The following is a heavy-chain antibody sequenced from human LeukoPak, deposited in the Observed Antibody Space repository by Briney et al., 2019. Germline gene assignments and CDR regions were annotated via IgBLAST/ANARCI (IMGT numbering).Heavy chain of an antibody. Sequence: GGSLRLSCAASGFTVSSNYMSWVRQAPGKGLEWVSVIYSGGSTYYADSVKGRFTISRDNSKNTLYLQMNSLRAEDTAVYYCARDRYSGSYWPPGFYGMDVWGQGTTVTVSS. V-gene: IGHV3-66*01. J-gene: IGHJ6*02. CDR1: GFTVSSNY. D-gene: IGHD1-26*01. CDR2: IYSGGST. CDR3: ARDRYSGSYWPPGFYGMDV.